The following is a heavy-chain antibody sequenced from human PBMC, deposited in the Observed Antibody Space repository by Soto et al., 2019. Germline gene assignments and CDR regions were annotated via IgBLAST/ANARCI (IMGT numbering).Heavy chain of an antibody. CDR2: MYHTGKT. D-gene: IGHD5-12*01. Sequence: SETLSLTCIVSGGSISRYYWRWILQTAGKRLEWIGRMYHTGKTDYNTCLKRRLSMSVDTSKNQFSLRLSSVTAADTALYYCARDVGYTGYEQGNPFDLWGQGTMVT. J-gene: IGHJ3*01. CDR1: GGSISRYY. V-gene: IGHV4-4*07. CDR3: ARDVGYTGYEQGNPFDL.